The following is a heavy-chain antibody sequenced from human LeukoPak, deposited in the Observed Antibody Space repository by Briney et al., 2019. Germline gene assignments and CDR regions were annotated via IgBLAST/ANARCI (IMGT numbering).Heavy chain of an antibody. V-gene: IGHV1-8*01. J-gene: IGHJ6*02. CDR1: GYTFTSYD. CDR2: MNPNSGNT. D-gene: IGHD6-19*01. CDR3: ATTPAYSSGWYYPRRAYYYYGMDV. Sequence: ASVKVSCKASGYTFTSYDINWVRQATGQGLEWMGWMNPNSGNTGYAQKFQGRVTMTRNTSISTAYMELSSLRSEDTAVYYCATTPAYSSGWYYPRRAYYYYGMDVWGQGTTVTVSS.